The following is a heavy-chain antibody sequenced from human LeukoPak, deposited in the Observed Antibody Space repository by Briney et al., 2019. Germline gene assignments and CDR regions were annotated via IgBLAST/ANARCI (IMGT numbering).Heavy chain of an antibody. V-gene: IGHV4-59*01. CDR2: IYYSGST. CDR3: ARGRGNQLARFDP. CDR1: GGSISSYY. D-gene: IGHD2-2*01. Sequence: SETLSLTCTVSGGSISSYYWSWIRQPPGKGLEWVGYIYYSGSTNYNPSLKSRVTISVDTSKNQFSLKLSSVTAADTAVYYCARGRGNQLARFDPWGKGTLVTVSS. J-gene: IGHJ5*01.